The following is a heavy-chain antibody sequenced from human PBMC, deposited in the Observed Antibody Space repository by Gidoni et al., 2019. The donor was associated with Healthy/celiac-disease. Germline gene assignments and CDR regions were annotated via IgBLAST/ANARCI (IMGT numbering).Heavy chain of an antibody. CDR2: ISYDGSNK. D-gene: IGHD5-12*01. J-gene: IGHJ3*02. Sequence: QLQLVESGGGVVQPGRALRLPCAASGFTFSSHAMHWVRQAPGKGLEWVAVISYDGSNKYYADSVKGRFTISRDNSKNTLYLQMNSLRAEDTAVYYCARDPGQMATITGAFDIWGQGTMVTVSS. CDR1: GFTFSSHA. V-gene: IGHV3-30-3*01. CDR3: ARDPGQMATITGAFDI.